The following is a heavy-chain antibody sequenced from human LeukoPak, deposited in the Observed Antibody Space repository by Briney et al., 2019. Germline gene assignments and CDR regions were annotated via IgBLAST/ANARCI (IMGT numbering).Heavy chain of an antibody. V-gene: IGHV4-59*01. Sequence: SETLSLTCTVSGGSLSSYYWSWIRQPPGEGLEWIGYILYSGSTNYNPPLKSRVTISVDTSKSQFSLKLRSVTAADTAVYYCVRAPYYYYMDVWGKGTTVTVSS. J-gene: IGHJ6*03. CDR2: ILYSGST. CDR1: GGSLSSYY. CDR3: VRAPYYYYMDV.